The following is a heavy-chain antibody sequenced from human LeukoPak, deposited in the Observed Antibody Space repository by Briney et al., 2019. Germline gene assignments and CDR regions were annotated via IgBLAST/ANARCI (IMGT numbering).Heavy chain of an antibody. CDR2: IYYSGST. CDR3: ASWEYYGSGSYSIKGGFDY. V-gene: IGHV4-59*08. CDR1: GGSIYSYY. J-gene: IGHJ4*02. D-gene: IGHD3-10*01. Sequence: SETLSLTCTVSGGSIYSYYWSWIRQPPGKGLEWIGYIYYSGSTNYNPSLKSRVTISVDTSKNQFSLKLSSVTAADTAVYYCASWEYYGSGSYSIKGGFDYWGQGTLVTVSS.